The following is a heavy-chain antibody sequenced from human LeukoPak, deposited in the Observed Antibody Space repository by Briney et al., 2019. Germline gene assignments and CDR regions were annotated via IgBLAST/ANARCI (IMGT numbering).Heavy chain of an antibody. CDR2: FDPEDGET. CDR1: GYTLTELS. V-gene: IGHV1-24*01. D-gene: IGHD6-19*01. Sequence: ASVKVSCKVSGYTLTELSMHWVRQAPGKGLEWMGGFDPEDGETIYARKFQGRVTMTEDTSTDTAYMELSSLRSEDTAVYYCATDDSSGWHFGYWGQGTLVTVSS. J-gene: IGHJ4*02. CDR3: ATDDSSGWHFGY.